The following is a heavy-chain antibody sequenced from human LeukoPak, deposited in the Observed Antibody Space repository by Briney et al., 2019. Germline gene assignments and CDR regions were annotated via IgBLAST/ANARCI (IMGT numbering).Heavy chain of an antibody. V-gene: IGHV3-33*06. CDR1: GFTFSSYG. J-gene: IGHJ4*02. Sequence: PGRSLRLSCAASGFTFSSYGMHWVRQAPGKGLEWVAVIWYDGSNKYYADSVKGRFTISRDNSKNTLYLQMNSLRAEDTAVYYCAKDLHSSWNYFDCWGQGTLVTVSS. CDR2: IWYDGSNK. D-gene: IGHD6-13*01. CDR3: AKDLHSSWNYFDC.